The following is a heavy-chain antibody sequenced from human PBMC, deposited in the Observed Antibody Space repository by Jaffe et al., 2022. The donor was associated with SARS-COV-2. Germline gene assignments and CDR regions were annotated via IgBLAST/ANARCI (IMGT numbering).Heavy chain of an antibody. CDR2: IYYDGST. CDR1: GGSIISYH. Sequence: QVQLQESGPGLVKPSETLSLTCTVSGGSIISYHWSWIRQPPGKGLEWIGYIYYDGSTIYNPSLKSRVSFSVDTSKNQFSLKLTSVTAADTAVYYCARSRLELPTPRFDYWGQGTLVTVSS. V-gene: IGHV4-59*01. J-gene: IGHJ4*02. CDR3: ARSRLELPTPRFDY. D-gene: IGHD1-7*01.